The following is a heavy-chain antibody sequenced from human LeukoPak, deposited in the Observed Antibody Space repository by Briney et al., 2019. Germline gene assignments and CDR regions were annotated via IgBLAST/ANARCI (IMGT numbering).Heavy chain of an antibody. CDR1: GFSLTATGMR. V-gene: IGHV2-70*04. D-gene: IGHD4/OR15-4a*01. CDR3: ARLQGATIGAKWFDP. Sequence: ESGPALVKPTQTLTLTCTFSGFSLTATGMRVSWTRQPPGKALEWLARIAWDDDKFYSTSLKTRLTISKDTSKNQVVLTMTNMDPVDTATYYCARLQGATIGAKWFDPWGQGTLVTVSS. CDR2: IAWDDDK. J-gene: IGHJ5*02.